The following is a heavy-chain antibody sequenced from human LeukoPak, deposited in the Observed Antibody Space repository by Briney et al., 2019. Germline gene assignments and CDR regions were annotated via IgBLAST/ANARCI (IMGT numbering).Heavy chain of an antibody. D-gene: IGHD1-26*01. CDR3: TNDSPYIVGATGTLVSDY. V-gene: IGHV3-23*01. Sequence: GGALRLSCAASGFNISSYAMSWGRQAPGKGREWVSGISGSGGSTYYADSVKGRFTISRDNAKNTLYLQMNSLRAEDTAVYYCTNDSPYIVGATGTLVSDYWGQGTLVTVSS. CDR2: ISGSGGST. J-gene: IGHJ4*02. CDR1: GFNISSYA.